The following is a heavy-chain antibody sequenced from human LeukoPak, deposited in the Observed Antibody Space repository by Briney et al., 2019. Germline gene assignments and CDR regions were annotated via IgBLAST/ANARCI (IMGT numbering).Heavy chain of an antibody. V-gene: IGHV1-69*04. J-gene: IGHJ4*02. D-gene: IGHD6-19*01. Sequence: GASVKVSCKASGGTFSSYAISWVRQAPGQGLEWMGRIIPILGIANYAQKFQGRVTITADKSTSTAYMELSSLRSEDTAVYYCARGVAVAGITYLLFDYWGQGTLVTVSS. CDR2: IIPILGIA. CDR1: GGTFSSYA. CDR3: ARGVAVAGITYLLFDY.